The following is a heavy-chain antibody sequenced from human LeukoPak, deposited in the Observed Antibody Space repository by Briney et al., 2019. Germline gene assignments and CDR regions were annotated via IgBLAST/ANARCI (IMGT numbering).Heavy chain of an antibody. J-gene: IGHJ4*02. CDR3: AKGSNWNYLYYFDY. V-gene: IGHV3-23*01. D-gene: IGHD1-7*01. CDR1: GFTFSSYA. Sequence: GGSLRLSCAASGFTFSSYAMSWVRQAPGKGLEWVSAISGSGGSTYYADSVKGRFTISRDNSKNMLYLQMNSLRAEDTAVYYCAKGSNWNYLYYFDYWGQGTLVTVSS. CDR2: ISGSGGST.